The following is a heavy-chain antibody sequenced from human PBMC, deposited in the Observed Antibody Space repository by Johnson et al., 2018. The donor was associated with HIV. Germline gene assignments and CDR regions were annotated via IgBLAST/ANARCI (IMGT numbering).Heavy chain of an antibody. CDR2: ISGSGGST. V-gene: IGHV3-23*04. D-gene: IGHD3-22*01. Sequence: EVQLVESGGGLVQPGGSLRLSCAASGFTFSSYAMSWVRQAPGKGLAWVSAISGSGGSTYYADSVKGRFTISRDNSKNTLYLQMNSLRAEDTAVYYCANHRADYYDSSGYPDAFDIWGQGTMVTVSS. J-gene: IGHJ3*02. CDR1: GFTFSSYA. CDR3: ANHRADYYDSSGYPDAFDI.